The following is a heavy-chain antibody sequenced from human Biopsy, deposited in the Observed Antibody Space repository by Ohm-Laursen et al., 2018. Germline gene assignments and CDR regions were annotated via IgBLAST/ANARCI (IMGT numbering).Heavy chain of an antibody. CDR2: IVVGSGHT. V-gene: IGHV1-58*01. Sequence: GASVKVSCKASGFTFSSSAVQWVRQARGQRLEWIGWIVVGSGHTNYAQKFQERVTITRDMSTSTAYMELTSLRSEDTAVYYCAATSTLYYYYYAMGVWDQGTTITVSS. J-gene: IGHJ6*02. CDR3: AATSTLYYYYYAMGV. CDR1: GFTFSSSA.